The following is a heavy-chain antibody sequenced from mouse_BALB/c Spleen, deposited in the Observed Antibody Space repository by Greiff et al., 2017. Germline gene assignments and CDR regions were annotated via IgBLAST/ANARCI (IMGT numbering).Heavy chain of an antibody. D-gene: IGHD1-1*01. V-gene: IGHV2-2*02. J-gene: IGHJ4*01. Sequence: QVHVKQSGPGLVQPSQSLSITCTVSGFSLTSYGVHWVRQSPGKGLEWLGVIWSGGSTDYNAAFISRLSISKDNSKSQVFFKMNSLQANDTAIYYCARHYYGNSYDAMDYWGQGTSVTVSS. CDR3: ARHYYGNSYDAMDY. CDR1: GFSLTSYG. CDR2: IWSGGST.